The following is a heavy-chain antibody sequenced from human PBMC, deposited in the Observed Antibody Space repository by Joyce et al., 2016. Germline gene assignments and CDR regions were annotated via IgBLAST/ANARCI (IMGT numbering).Heavy chain of an antibody. D-gene: IGHD4-17*01. CDR3: AKSPHYGDPPYNWFGP. CDR1: GFNFRNYA. V-gene: IGHV3-23*01. J-gene: IGHJ5*02. CDR2: MSGSGDRT. Sequence: EVQLLESGRGLVQPGGSLRLSCAASGFNFRNYAMNWVRQAPGKGLEWVSSMSGSGDRTYYADAVKGRFTISRDNSKNTLYLQMNSLRAEDTAVYYCAKSPHYGDPPYNWFGPWGQGTLVTVSS.